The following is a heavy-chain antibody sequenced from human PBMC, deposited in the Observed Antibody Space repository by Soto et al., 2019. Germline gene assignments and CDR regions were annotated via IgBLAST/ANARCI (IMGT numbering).Heavy chain of an antibody. CDR2: INPSGGST. V-gene: IGHV1-46*01. D-gene: IGHD2-21*02. Sequence: ASVKVSCKASGYTFTIYYMHWVRQAPGQGLEWMGIINPSGGSTSYAQKFQGRVTMTRDTSTSTVYMELSSLRSEDTAVYYCARAGLITSVVTPLDAFDIWGQGTMVTVSS. J-gene: IGHJ3*02. CDR1: GYTFTIYY. CDR3: ARAGLITSVVTPLDAFDI.